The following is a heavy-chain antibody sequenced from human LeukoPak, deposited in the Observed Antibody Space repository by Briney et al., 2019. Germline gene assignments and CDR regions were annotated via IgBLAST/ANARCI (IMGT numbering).Heavy chain of an antibody. CDR3: AKDLRISSSSFRTYFYYYYGMDV. Sequence: GGSLRLSCAASGFTFSSYGMHWVRQAPGKGLEWVAVISYDGSNKYYADSVKGRFTISRDNSKNTLYLQMNSLRAEDTAVYYCAKDLRISSSSFRTYFYYYYGMDVCGQGTTVTVSS. CDR1: GFTFSSYG. J-gene: IGHJ6*02. CDR2: ISYDGSNK. D-gene: IGHD6-6*01. V-gene: IGHV3-30*18.